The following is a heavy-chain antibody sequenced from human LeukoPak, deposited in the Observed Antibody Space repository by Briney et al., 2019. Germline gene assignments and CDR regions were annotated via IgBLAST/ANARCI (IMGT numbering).Heavy chain of an antibody. J-gene: IGHJ6*03. CDR2: IYYNGST. Sequence: SETLSLTCTVSGGSISSSSYYWGWIRQPPGKGLEWIGSIYYNGSTYYNPSLKSRVTISVDTSKNQFSLKLSSVTAADTAVYYCARVGYDFWSGYYAPGEYYMDVWGKGTTVTVSS. V-gene: IGHV4-39*07. CDR3: ARVGYDFWSGYYAPGEYYMDV. CDR1: GGSISSSSYY. D-gene: IGHD3-3*01.